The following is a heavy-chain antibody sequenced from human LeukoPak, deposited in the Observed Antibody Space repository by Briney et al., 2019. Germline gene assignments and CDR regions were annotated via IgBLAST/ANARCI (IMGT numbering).Heavy chain of an antibody. Sequence: KPSETLSLTCAVSGYSISSGYYWGWIRQPPGKRLEWIGSIYHSGSTYYNPSLKSRVTISVDTSKNQFSLKLSSVTAADTAVYYCARDLRTSYYDSSGYSYFDYWGQGTLVTVSS. CDR3: ARDLRTSYYDSSGYSYFDY. V-gene: IGHV4-38-2*02. D-gene: IGHD3-22*01. J-gene: IGHJ4*02. CDR1: GYSISSGYY. CDR2: IYHSGST.